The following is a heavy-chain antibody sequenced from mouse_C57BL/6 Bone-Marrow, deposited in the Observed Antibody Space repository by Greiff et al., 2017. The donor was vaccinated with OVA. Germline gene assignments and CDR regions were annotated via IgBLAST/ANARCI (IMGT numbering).Heavy chain of an antibody. V-gene: IGHV1-78*01. CDR3: ALLVWLRRDYYAMDY. D-gene: IGHD2-2*01. Sequence: QVQLQQSDAELVKPGASVKISCKVSGYTFTDHTIHWMKQRPEQGLEWIGYIYPRDGSTKYNEKFKGKATLTADKSSSTAYMQLNSLTSEDSAVYFCALLVWLRRDYYAMDYWGQGTSVTVSS. CDR1: GYTFTDHT. CDR2: IYPRDGST. J-gene: IGHJ4*01.